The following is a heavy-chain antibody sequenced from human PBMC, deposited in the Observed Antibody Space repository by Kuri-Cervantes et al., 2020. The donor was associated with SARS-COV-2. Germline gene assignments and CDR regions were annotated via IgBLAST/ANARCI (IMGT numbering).Heavy chain of an antibody. Sequence: GESLKISCAASGVTFSSYGMHWVRQAPGKGLEWVAVRWYDGSNKYYANSVKFRFTISTDNSKTTLYLQMNSLRAADTAVYYCARGRIMITFGGVEPFDYWGQGTLVTVSS. CDR3: ARGRIMITFGGVEPFDY. V-gene: IGHV3-33*01. D-gene: IGHD3-16*01. CDR1: GVTFSSYG. CDR2: RWYDGSNK. J-gene: IGHJ4*02.